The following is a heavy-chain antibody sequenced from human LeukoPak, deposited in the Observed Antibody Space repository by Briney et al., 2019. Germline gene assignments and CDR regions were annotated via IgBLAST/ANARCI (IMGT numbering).Heavy chain of an antibody. Sequence: PGGSLRLSCVASRFTFSSYWMSWVRQAPGKGLEWVANIKQDGSEKYYVGSVRGRFTISRDNAKNSLYLQMNSLRAEDTAVYYCARGGSSSWSFYYFDYWGQGTLVTVSS. D-gene: IGHD6-13*01. V-gene: IGHV3-7*04. CDR2: IKQDGSEK. J-gene: IGHJ4*02. CDR3: ARGGSSSWSFYYFDY. CDR1: RFTFSSYW.